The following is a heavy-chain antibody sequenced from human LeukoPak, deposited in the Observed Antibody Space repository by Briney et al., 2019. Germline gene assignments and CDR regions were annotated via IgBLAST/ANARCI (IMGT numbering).Heavy chain of an antibody. CDR3: ARDETDIVVVPAAMKAFDI. CDR2: ISSSGSTI. J-gene: IGHJ3*02. V-gene: IGHV3-48*03. CDR1: GFTFSSYE. Sequence: GGSLRLSCAASGFTFSSYEMNWVRQAPGKGLEWVSYISSSGSTIYYADSVKGRFTISRDNAKNSLYLQMNSLRAEDTAVYYCARDETDIVVVPAAMKAFDIWGQGTMVTVSS. D-gene: IGHD2-2*01.